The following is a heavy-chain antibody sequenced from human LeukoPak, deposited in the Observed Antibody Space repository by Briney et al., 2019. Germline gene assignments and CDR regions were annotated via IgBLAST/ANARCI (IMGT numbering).Heavy chain of an antibody. CDR2: ISGPGRTT. V-gene: IGHV3-23*01. CDR3: ATTYCSGASCAKRDFDY. CDR1: GFTFSSYG. J-gene: IGHJ4*02. Sequence: GGSLRLSCAPSGFTFSSYGMTWVRQAPGKGLEWVSAISGPGRTTYYADSVMGRFTISRDNSKNTLYLQMNSLRAEDTAVYYCATTYCSGASCAKRDFDYWGQGTLVTVSS. D-gene: IGHD2-15*01.